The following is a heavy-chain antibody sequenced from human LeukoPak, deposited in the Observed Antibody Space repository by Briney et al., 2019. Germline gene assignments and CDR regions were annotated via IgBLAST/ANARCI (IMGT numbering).Heavy chain of an antibody. J-gene: IGHJ4*02. D-gene: IGHD1-26*01. CDR1: GGSISSYY. Sequence: SETLSLTCTVSGGSISSYYWSWIRQPAGKGLEWIGRIYTSGSTSYNPSLKGRVTMSVDTSKNQFSLKLSSVTAADTAVYYCARGDRGSGSQYYDYWGQGTLVTVSS. CDR2: IYTSGST. V-gene: IGHV4-4*07. CDR3: ARGDRGSGSQYYDY.